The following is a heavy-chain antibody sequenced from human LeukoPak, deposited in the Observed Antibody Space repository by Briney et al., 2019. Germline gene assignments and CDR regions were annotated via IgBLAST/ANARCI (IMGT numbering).Heavy chain of an antibody. Sequence: SETLSLTCAVSGYSISSNYYWGWIRQPPGKGLEWIGSIYHTGRTYYNPSLKSRVAISVDTSKNQFSLKLSSVTAADTAVYYCARLRGETARGYSGYDMNYYYYYYMDVWGKGTTVTVSS. J-gene: IGHJ6*03. CDR3: ARLRGETARGYSGYDMNYYYYYYMDV. V-gene: IGHV4-38-2*01. CDR1: GYSISSNYY. D-gene: IGHD5-12*01. CDR2: IYHTGRT.